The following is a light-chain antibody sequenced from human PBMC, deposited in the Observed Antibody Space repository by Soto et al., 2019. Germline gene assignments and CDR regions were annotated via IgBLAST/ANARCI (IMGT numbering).Light chain of an antibody. V-gene: IGKV3-15*01. J-gene: IGKJ1*01. CDR1: QSVSSN. CDR3: QQYNNWGT. CDR2: GAS. Sequence: EIVMTQSPATLSVSPGERATLSCRASQSVSSNLAWYQQKPGQAPRLLIYGASTRATGIPARFSGSGSGTAFTLTISSLQSEDLAVSYCQQYNNWGTFGQGTKVEIK.